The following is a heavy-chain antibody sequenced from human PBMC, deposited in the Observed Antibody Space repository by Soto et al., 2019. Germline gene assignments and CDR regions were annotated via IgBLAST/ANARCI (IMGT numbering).Heavy chain of an antibody. CDR3: ARLINSSSFQNGMDV. Sequence: TSETLSLTCAVYGGSFSGYYWSWIRQPPGKGLEWIGEINHSGSTNYNPSLKSRVTISVDTSKNQFSLKLSSVTAADTAVYYCARLINSSSFQNGMDVWGQGTTVTVSS. CDR1: GGSFSGYY. J-gene: IGHJ6*02. D-gene: IGHD6-6*01. CDR2: INHSGST. V-gene: IGHV4-34*01.